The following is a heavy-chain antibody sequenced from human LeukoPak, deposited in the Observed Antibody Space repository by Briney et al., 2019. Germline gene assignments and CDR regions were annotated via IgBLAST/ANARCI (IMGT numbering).Heavy chain of an antibody. D-gene: IGHD4-11*01. J-gene: IGHJ4*02. V-gene: IGHV3-21*01. CDR2: ISSGSNYI. Sequence: GGSLRLSCAASGFTFSSYNMSWVRQAPGKGLEWVSSISSGSNYIYYADSVKGRFTISRDNAKNSLYLQMNSLRAEDTAVYFCARGTPTTRDFDYWGQGTLVTVSS. CDR1: GFTFSSYN. CDR3: ARGTPTTRDFDY.